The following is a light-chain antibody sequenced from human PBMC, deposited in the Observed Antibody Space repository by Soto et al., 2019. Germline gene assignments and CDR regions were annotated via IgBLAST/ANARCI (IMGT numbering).Light chain of an antibody. J-gene: IGLJ2*01. Sequence: QSVLTQPPSAPGTPGQRVTISCSGSSSNIGSNSVNWYQQLPGTAPKLLIYSNNQRPSGVPDRFSGSKSGTSASLAISGLQSEDEADYYCAAWADSLNVYVVFGGGTKLTVL. V-gene: IGLV1-44*01. CDR1: SSNIGSNS. CDR2: SNN. CDR3: AAWADSLNVYVV.